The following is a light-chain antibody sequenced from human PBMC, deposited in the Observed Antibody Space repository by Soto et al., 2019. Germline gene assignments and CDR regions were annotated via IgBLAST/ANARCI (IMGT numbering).Light chain of an antibody. CDR3: QQYNGYWT. Sequence: DIQMTQSPSTLSASVGDRVTITCRASQSISDSLAWYQQKPGKAPKLLIYEASTLKSGVPSRFSGSRSGTEYTLTISRLQTDDFAIYYCQQYNGYWTFGQGTKVEIK. V-gene: IGKV1-5*03. CDR1: QSISDS. CDR2: EAS. J-gene: IGKJ1*01.